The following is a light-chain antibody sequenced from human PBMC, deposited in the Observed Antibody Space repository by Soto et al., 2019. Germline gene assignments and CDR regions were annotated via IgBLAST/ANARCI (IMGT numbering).Light chain of an antibody. J-gene: IGLJ2*01. CDR1: SSDVGAYNY. Sequence: QSALTQPASVSGSPGQSITISCTGTSSDVGAYNYVSWFQQHPGKAPKLMIYEVSNRPSGVSDRFSASKSGNTASLTISGLQAEDEADYYCSSYTTSSTHVVFGGGTQLNVL. CDR2: EVS. CDR3: SSYTTSSTHVV. V-gene: IGLV2-14*01.